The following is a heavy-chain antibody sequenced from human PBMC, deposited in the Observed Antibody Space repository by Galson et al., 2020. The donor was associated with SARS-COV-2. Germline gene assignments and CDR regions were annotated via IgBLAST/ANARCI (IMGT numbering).Heavy chain of an antibody. CDR3: ARCNDFWSGYDTQDPYGMDV. D-gene: IGHD3-3*01. V-gene: IGHV1-69*13. Sequence: SVKVTCKASGGTFSSYAISWVRQAPGQGLEWMGGIIPIFGTANYAHKLQGRVTITADEYTSTAYMELSSLRSEDTAVYYCARCNDFWSGYDTQDPYGMDVGGQGTTVTVSS. CDR2: IIPIFGTA. CDR1: GGTFSSYA. J-gene: IGHJ6*02.